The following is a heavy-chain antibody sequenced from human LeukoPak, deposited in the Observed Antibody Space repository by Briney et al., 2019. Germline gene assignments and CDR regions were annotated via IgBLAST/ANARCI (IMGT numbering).Heavy chain of an antibody. D-gene: IGHD2-8*02. J-gene: IGHJ4*02. CDR1: GFTFSSYA. CDR2: ISSSGDST. Sequence: PGGSLRLSCAASGFTFSSYAMSWVRQAPGKGLQWVSDISSSGDSTDYADSVKGRFTISRDNSKNTLYLQMNSLRVEDTAVYYCAKVGFAYSPRIVWVVYPFCDSWGQGTLVTVSS. V-gene: IGHV3-23*01. CDR3: AKVGFAYSPRIVWVVYPFCDS.